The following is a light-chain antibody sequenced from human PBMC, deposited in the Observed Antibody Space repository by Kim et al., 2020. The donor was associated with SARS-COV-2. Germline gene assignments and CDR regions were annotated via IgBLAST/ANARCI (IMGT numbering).Light chain of an antibody. CDR1: KLGDKY. CDR3: QAWDSSIVV. CDR2: QDS. J-gene: IGLJ2*01. Sequence: VAPGQTASITCSGDKLGDKYAYWYQQKPGQSPVLVIYQDSKRPSGIPERFSGSNSGNTATLTISGTQAMDEADYYCQAWDSSIVVFGGGTQLTVL. V-gene: IGLV3-1*01.